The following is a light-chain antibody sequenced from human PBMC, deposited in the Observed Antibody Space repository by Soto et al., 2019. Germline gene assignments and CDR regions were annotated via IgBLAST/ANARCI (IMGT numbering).Light chain of an antibody. V-gene: IGKV1-5*01. CDR3: QQYNNSPST. Sequence: DIQITQSPSSLSASVGDRVTITCRASQSVSSYLAWYQHKPGKAPKLLIYDASSLQSGVPSRFSGSGSGTEFTLTISNLQPDDFATYFCQQYNNSPSTFGQGTKVDIK. J-gene: IGKJ2*02. CDR1: QSVSSY. CDR2: DAS.